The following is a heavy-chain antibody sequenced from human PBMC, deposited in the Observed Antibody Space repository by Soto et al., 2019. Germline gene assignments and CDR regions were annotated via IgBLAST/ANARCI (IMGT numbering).Heavy chain of an antibody. CDR1: GYNFTRFG. V-gene: IGHV1-18*01. Sequence: QFQLVQSGAEVKKPWASVKVSCQASGYNFTRFGIIWVRQAPGHGLGWMGWMGAHSGHTRQAQKFQGRLTMTTDASVNTAYIDLRSLTSDDTALYYCGREGQQHAQEDYDQFNGMDVGGQGTTVIVSS. CDR3: GREGQQHAQEDYDQFNGMDV. J-gene: IGHJ6*02. CDR2: MGAHSGHT. D-gene: IGHD3-16*01.